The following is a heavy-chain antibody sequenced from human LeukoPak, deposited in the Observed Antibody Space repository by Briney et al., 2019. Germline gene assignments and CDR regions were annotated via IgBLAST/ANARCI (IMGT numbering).Heavy chain of an antibody. J-gene: IGHJ4*02. V-gene: IGHV4-59*01. Sequence: PSETLSLTCTVSGGSISSYYWGWIRQPPGKGLEWIGYIYYSGSTNYNPSLKSRVTISVDTSKNQFSLKLSSVTAADTAVYYCARAAYYYDSSGYYYFYFDYWGQGTLVTVSS. CDR2: IYYSGST. CDR1: GGSISSYY. D-gene: IGHD3-22*01. CDR3: ARAAYYYDSSGYYYFYFDY.